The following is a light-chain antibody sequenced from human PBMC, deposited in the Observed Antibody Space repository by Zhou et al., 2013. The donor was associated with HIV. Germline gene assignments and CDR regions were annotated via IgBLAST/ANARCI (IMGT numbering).Light chain of an antibody. CDR2: ATS. J-gene: IGKJ4*01. CDR1: QNVLDGH. V-gene: IGKV3D-20*02. CDR3: QQRSNWPLT. Sequence: EILLTQSPGTLSLSPGERATLSCRASQNVLDGHLAWYQQKSGQTPRLLIYATSTRATGVPDRFTGSRSGTDFTLTISSLEPQDLAVYYCQQRSNWPLTFGGGTKVEIK.